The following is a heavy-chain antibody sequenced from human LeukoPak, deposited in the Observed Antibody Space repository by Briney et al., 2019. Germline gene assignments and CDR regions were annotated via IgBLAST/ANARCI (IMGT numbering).Heavy chain of an antibody. V-gene: IGHV3-20*04. Sequence: PGGSLRLSCAASGFTFDDYAMSWVRQPPGKGLGWVSGIRRNGGITNYADSVKGRFTISRDNAKKSLYLQMNSLRAEDTAFYYCARVDVVVAALDYWGQGTLVTVSS. CDR3: ARVDVVVAALDY. D-gene: IGHD2-15*01. CDR2: IRRNGGIT. J-gene: IGHJ4*02. CDR1: GFTFDDYA.